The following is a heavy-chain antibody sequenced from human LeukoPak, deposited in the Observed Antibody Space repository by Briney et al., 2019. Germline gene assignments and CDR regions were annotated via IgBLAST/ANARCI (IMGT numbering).Heavy chain of an antibody. D-gene: IGHD6-6*01. J-gene: IGHJ3*02. V-gene: IGHV4-61*02. CDR3: ARDEQLAPNHGAFDI. CDR2: VYTSGTT. Sequence: SQTLSLTCTVSGGSISSGNYYWSWIRQPAGKGLEWIGRVYTSGTTNYNPSLKSRVTISVDTSKNQFSLKLSSVTAADTAVYYCARDEQLAPNHGAFDIWGQGTMVTVSS. CDR1: GGSISSGNYY.